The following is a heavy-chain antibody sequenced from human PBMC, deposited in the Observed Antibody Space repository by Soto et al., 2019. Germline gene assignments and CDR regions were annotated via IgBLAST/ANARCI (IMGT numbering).Heavy chain of an antibody. CDR3: ARVREWSDAFDI. J-gene: IGHJ3*02. D-gene: IGHD3-3*01. CDR1: GFTFSDSW. Sequence: QSGGSLRLSCAASGFTFSDSWMNWVRQAPGKGLEWVANIKQDGSVKYYVDSVKGRFTISRDNAKNSLYLQMNSLRAEDTAVYYCARVREWSDAFDIWGQGTMVTVSS. CDR2: IKQDGSVK. V-gene: IGHV3-7*01.